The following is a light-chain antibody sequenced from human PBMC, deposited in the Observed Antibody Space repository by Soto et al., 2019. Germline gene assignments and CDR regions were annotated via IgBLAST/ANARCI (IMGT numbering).Light chain of an antibody. Sequence: EIVMTQCPATLSVSPGERATLSCRASQSVSSNLAWYQQKPGQAPRLLIYGASTRATGIPARFSGSGSGTEFTLTISSLQSEDFAVYYCQQYNNWPRTFGQGTKWIS. CDR2: GAS. J-gene: IGKJ1*01. CDR1: QSVSSN. V-gene: IGKV3-15*01. CDR3: QQYNNWPRT.